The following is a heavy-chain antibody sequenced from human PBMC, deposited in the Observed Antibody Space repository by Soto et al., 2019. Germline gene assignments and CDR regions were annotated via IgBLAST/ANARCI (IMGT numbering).Heavy chain of an antibody. D-gene: IGHD2-15*01. Sequence: EVQLVESGGGLVQPGGSLRLSCAASGFSFNTYEMNWVRQARGKGLEWVSYISTSGSTIYYADSVKGRFTISRDNGKNSLYLQMNSLRAEDTAVYYCADGGSCDYWGKGTQVTVSS. V-gene: IGHV3-48*03. J-gene: IGHJ4*02. CDR2: ISTSGSTI. CDR3: ADGGSCDY. CDR1: GFSFNTYE.